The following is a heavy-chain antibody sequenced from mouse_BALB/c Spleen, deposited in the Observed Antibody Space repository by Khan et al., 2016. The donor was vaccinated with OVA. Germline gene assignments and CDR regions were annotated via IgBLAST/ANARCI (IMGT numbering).Heavy chain of an antibody. V-gene: IGHV1-7*01. CDR3: TRDRNDY. CDR1: GYTFTTYW. CDR2: INPTSGYT. J-gene: IGHJ2*01. Sequence: QVQLKQSGAELAKPGASVKMSCKASGYTFTTYWMHWVKQRPGQGLEWIGYINPTSGYTDYNEKFKDRATLSADKSSSTAYMQLSSLTSEDSAVYYCTRDRNDYWGQGTTLTGSS.